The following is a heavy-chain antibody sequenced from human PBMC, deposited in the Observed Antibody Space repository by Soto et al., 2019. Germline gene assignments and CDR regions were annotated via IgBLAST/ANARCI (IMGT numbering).Heavy chain of an antibody. CDR3: ARAVGGYSYNWFDP. D-gene: IGHD3-22*01. Sequence: SETLSLTCAVSGYSISSGYYWGWIRQPPGKGLEWIGSIYHSGSTYYNPSLKSRVTISVDTSKNQFSLKLSSVTAADTAVYYCARAVGGYSYNWFDPWGQGTLVTVSS. V-gene: IGHV4-38-2*01. CDR1: GYSISSGYY. CDR2: IYHSGST. J-gene: IGHJ5*02.